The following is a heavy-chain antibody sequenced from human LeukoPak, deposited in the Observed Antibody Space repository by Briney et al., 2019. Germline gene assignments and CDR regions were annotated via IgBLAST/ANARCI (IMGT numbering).Heavy chain of an antibody. CDR2: IYTSGST. CDR3: ARVSPSSGAIDY. Sequence: SQTLSLTCTVSGGSISSGSYYWSWIRQPAGKGLEWIGRIYTSGSTNYNPSLKSRVTISVDTSKNQFSLKLSSVTAADTAVYYCARVSPSSGAIDYWGQGTLVTVSS. V-gene: IGHV4-61*02. D-gene: IGHD1-26*01. J-gene: IGHJ4*02. CDR1: GGSISSGSYY.